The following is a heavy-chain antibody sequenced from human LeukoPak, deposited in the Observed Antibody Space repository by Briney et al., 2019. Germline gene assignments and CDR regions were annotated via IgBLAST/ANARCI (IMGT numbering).Heavy chain of an antibody. V-gene: IGHV3-33*08. D-gene: IGHD6-13*01. Sequence: GGSLRLSCAASGFTFSNYGMHWVRQAPGKGLEWVAVIWYDGSNKYYADSVKGRFTISRDNSKNTLYLQMNSLRAEDTAVYYCARAPWSSSWYWFDPWGQGTLVTVSS. CDR3: ARAPWSSSWYWFDP. J-gene: IGHJ5*02. CDR1: GFTFSNYG. CDR2: IWYDGSNK.